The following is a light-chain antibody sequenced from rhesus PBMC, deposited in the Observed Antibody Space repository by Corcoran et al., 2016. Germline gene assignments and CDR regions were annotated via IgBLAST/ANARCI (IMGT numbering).Light chain of an antibody. CDR1: QSISSW. J-gene: IGKJ1*01. CDR2: KAS. Sequence: DIQMTQSPSSLSASVGDTVTITCRASQSISSWLDWYQQKPGKAPKLLIYKASILQSGVPSRFSGSGSGTDCTLTISRLQPEDLATYYCLQYSSSPWTFGQGTKVEIK. CDR3: LQYSSSPWT. V-gene: IGKV1-22*01.